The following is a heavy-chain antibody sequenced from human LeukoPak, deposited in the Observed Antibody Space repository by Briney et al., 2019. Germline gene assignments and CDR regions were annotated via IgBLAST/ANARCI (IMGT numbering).Heavy chain of an antibody. CDR3: ARDRDSSGYYDAFDM. CDR2: IYTSGST. J-gene: IGHJ3*02. CDR1: GGSISSYY. D-gene: IGHD6-19*01. V-gene: IGHV4-4*07. Sequence: PSETLSLTCTVSGGSISSYYWTWIRQHAGKGLEWIGRIYTSGSTNYNPSLKSRVTMSVDTSKNQFSLKLSSVTAADTAVYYCARDRDSSGYYDAFDMWGQRTMVTVSS.